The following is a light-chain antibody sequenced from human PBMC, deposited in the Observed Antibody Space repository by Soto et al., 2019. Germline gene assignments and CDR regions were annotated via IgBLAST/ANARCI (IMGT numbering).Light chain of an antibody. Sequence: DIQMTQSPSTLSASVGDRVTITCRASQSISSWLAWYQQKPGKAPKLRIYKASSLESGVPSRFSGRRYGTEFNLTISNLQPDEFAAYYCQHYNTYPWTFGQGTKVESK. CDR1: QSISSW. V-gene: IGKV1-5*03. CDR3: QHYNTYPWT. J-gene: IGKJ1*01. CDR2: KAS.